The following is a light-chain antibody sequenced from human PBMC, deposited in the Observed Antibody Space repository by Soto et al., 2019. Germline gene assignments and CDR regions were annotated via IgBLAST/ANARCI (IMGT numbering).Light chain of an antibody. Sequence: DIQMTQSPSTLSASVGDRVTITCRASQSISSYLAWYQQKPGKAPKLLIYEASNLESEVPSRFSGSGSGTEFTLTISSLQPDDFATYYCQQSNNYPWTFGQGTKVDIK. CDR1: QSISSY. J-gene: IGKJ1*01. V-gene: IGKV1-5*03. CDR2: EAS. CDR3: QQSNNYPWT.